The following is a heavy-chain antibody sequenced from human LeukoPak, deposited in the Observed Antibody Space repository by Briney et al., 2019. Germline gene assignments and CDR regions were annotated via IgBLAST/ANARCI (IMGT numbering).Heavy chain of an antibody. V-gene: IGHV4-59*08. D-gene: IGHD2-15*01. J-gene: IGHJ4*02. CDR2: IYYSGSI. Sequence: SETLSLTCNVSGGSISSDYWSWIRQPPGKGLEWIAYIYYSGSIKYSPSLKSRVTISVDTSKRQFSLKLSSVTAADTAVYYCARRSSDGTSDYWGQGTLVTVSS. CDR1: GGSISSDY. CDR3: ARRSSDGTSDY.